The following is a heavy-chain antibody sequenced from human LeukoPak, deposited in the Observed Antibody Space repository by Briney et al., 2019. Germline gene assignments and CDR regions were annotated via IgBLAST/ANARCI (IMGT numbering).Heavy chain of an antibody. D-gene: IGHD3-9*01. CDR2: INPSGGST. J-gene: IGHJ6*02. CDR3: AKNAILTGFFTYGMDV. Sequence: ASVKVSCKASGYTFTSYYMHWVRQAPGQGLEWMGIINPSGGSTSYAQKFQGRVTMTRDTSTSTVYIELSSLRSEYTAVYYCAKNAILTGFFTYGMDVWGQGTTVTVSS. V-gene: IGHV1-46*01. CDR1: GYTFTSYY.